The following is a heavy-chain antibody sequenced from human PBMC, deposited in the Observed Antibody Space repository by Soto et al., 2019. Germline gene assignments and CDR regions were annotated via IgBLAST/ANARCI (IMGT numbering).Heavy chain of an antibody. CDR3: ATPPKLGIHAFDI. V-gene: IGHV7-4-1*02. Sequence: ASVKVSCKASGYTFTSYAMNWVRQAPGQGLEWMGWINTNTGNPTYAQGFTGRFVFSLDTSVSTEYLQISSLKAEDTAVYYCATPPKLGIHAFDIWGQGTMVTVSS. CDR2: INTNTGNP. CDR1: GYTFTSYA. D-gene: IGHD7-27*01. J-gene: IGHJ3*02.